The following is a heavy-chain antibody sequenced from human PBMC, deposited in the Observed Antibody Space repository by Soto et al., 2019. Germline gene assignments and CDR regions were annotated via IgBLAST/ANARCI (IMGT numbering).Heavy chain of an antibody. Sequence: GASVKVSCKASGYTFTSYYMHWVRQAPGQGLEWMGIINPSGGSTSYAQKLQGRVTMTTDTSTSTAYKELRSLRSDDTAVYYCARDDIVLVPAAMRRVVQYGMDVWGQGTTVTVSS. CDR1: GYTFTSYY. CDR3: ARDDIVLVPAAMRRVVQYGMDV. CDR2: INPSGGST. V-gene: IGHV1-46*01. D-gene: IGHD2-2*01. J-gene: IGHJ6*02.